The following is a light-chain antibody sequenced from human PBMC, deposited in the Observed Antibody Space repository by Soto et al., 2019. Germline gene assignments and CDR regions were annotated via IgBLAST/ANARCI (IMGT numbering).Light chain of an antibody. CDR3: SSYTSTSTPWV. Sequence: QSVLTQPASVSGSPGQSITISCTGTNSDIGGYNYVSWYQHHPGKAPKLMIYDVSNRPSGVFNRFSGSKSGNTASLTLSGLQTEDEADYYCSSYTSTSTPWVFGGGTKLTVL. V-gene: IGLV2-14*03. CDR2: DVS. J-gene: IGLJ3*02. CDR1: NSDIGGYNY.